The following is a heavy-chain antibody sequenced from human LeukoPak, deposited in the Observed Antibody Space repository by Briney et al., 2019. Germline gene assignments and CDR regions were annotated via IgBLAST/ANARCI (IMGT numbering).Heavy chain of an antibody. CDR3: AKGAYDYIEMGYFDD. J-gene: IGHJ4*02. CDR1: GFRFSNFA. Sequence: GGSLRLSCAASGFRFSNFAMSWVRQAPGKGLEWVSLIIGSSGDTLYADSVKGRFTISRDISKNRLYLQMNSLRAEDTALYYCAKGAYDYIEMGYFDDWGQGTLVTVSS. V-gene: IGHV3-23*01. CDR2: IIGSSGDT. D-gene: IGHD5-12*01.